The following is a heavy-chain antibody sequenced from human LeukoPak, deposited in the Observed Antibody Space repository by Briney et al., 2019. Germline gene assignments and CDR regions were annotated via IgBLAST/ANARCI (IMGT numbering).Heavy chain of an antibody. D-gene: IGHD2-8*01. J-gene: IGHJ5*02. V-gene: IGHV5-51*01. CDR2: IYPGDSDT. Sequence: HGESLKISCKGSGYSFTSYWIGWVRQMPGKGLEWMGIIYPGDSDTRYSPSFQGQVTLSADKSISTAYLQWSSLKASDTAMYYCARFPYCTNGVCYGKNWFDPWGQGTLVTVSS. CDR3: ARFPYCTNGVCYGKNWFDP. CDR1: GYSFTSYW.